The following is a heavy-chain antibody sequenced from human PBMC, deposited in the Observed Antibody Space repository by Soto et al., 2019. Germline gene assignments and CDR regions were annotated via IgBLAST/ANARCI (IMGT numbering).Heavy chain of an antibody. D-gene: IGHD2-2*02. Sequence: GGSLRLSCAASGFTFSNYSINWVRQAPGKGLEWVSAISTSGENAYYADSVRGRFTISRDNSKNTLYLQMNNLRAEDSAVYYCAKTRSIFQLLYRTFDYCGQVTRVTVCS. CDR2: ISTSGENA. CDR1: GFTFSNYS. CDR3: AKTRSIFQLLYRTFDY. J-gene: IGHJ4*02. V-gene: IGHV3-23*01.